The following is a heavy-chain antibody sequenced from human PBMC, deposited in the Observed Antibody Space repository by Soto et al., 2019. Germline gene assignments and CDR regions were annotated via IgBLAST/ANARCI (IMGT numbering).Heavy chain of an antibody. CDR3: ARDYSRGDFDY. Sequence: EVQLVESGGGWVPPGGPLRPSLVVSGFTLNSYKRNWVRQPPGKGLEWIAYISAGGSRTHYADSVKGRFTISRDNAKNSLFLQTNSLRGEDTAVYYCARDYSRGDFDYWGQGTLVTVSS. D-gene: IGHD2-15*01. CDR1: GFTLNSYK. V-gene: IGHV3-48*03. CDR2: ISAGGSRT. J-gene: IGHJ4*02.